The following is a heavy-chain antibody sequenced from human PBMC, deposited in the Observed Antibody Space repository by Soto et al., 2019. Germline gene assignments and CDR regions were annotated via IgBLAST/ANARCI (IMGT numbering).Heavy chain of an antibody. J-gene: IGHJ5*02. CDR1: RFTFSTYA. V-gene: IGHV3-23*01. CDR2: ISGSGANT. CDR3: AESAMVRGGGGFDP. Sequence: EVQLLESGGGLVQPGGSLRLSCAASRFTFSTYAMSWVRQAPGKGLEWVSDISGSGANTYYADSVKGRFTISRDNSKNTLYLQMNSLRAEDTAVYCWAESAMVRGGGGFDPWGQGTLVTVSS. D-gene: IGHD3-10*01.